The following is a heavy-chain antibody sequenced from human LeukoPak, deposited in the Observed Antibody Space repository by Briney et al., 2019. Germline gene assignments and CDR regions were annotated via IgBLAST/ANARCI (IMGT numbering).Heavy chain of an antibody. CDR3: ARLSLVTNFDS. CDR2: INHSGST. J-gene: IGHJ4*02. V-gene: IGHV4-34*01. Sequence: SETLSLTCAVYGGSFSGYYWSWIRQPPGKGLEWIGEINHSGSTNYNPSLKSRVTISVDTSKNQFSLKLSSVTAADTAVYYCARLSLVTNFDSGGQGTLFTVSS. D-gene: IGHD2-15*01. CDR1: GGSFSGYY.